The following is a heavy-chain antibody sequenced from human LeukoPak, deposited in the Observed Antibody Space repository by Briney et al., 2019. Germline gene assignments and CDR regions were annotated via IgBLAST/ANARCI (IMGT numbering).Heavy chain of an antibody. CDR1: GGSFSGYY. CDR2: VYASGNT. CDR3: ARGVVITGPPSFVDS. V-gene: IGHV4-59*10. Sequence: KPSETLSLTCAVYGGSFSGYYWSWIRQPPGKGLEWIGRVYASGNTNYSPSLRGRVTMSTDTSKNQFSLTLTSVTAADTAVYYCARGVVITGPPSFVDSWGQGTLVIVSS. J-gene: IGHJ4*02. D-gene: IGHD1-20*01.